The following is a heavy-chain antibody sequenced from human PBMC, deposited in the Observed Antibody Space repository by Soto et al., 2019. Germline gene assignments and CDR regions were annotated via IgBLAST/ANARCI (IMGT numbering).Heavy chain of an antibody. V-gene: IGHV4-59*01. D-gene: IGHD4-17*01. CDR2: IYYSGST. J-gene: IGHJ2*01. CDR1: GGSISSYY. Sequence: QVQLQESGPVLVKPSETLSLTCTVSGGSISSYYWSWMRQPPGKGLEWIGYIYYSGSTNYDPSLKSRVTISVDTSKNQFSLKLSSVTAADTAVYYCASIPDYGAYDWYFDLWGRGTLVTVSS. CDR3: ASIPDYGAYDWYFDL.